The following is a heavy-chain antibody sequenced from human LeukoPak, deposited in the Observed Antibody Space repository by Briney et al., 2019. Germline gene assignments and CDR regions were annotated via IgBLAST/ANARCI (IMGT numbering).Heavy chain of an antibody. CDR2: ISSSSSYI. Sequence: GGSLRLSCAASGFTFSSYSMNWVRQAPGKGLEWVSSISSSSSYIYYADSVKGRFTISRDNAKNSLYLQMNSLRAEDTAVYYCARDHSSGWYSDYFDYWGRGTLVTVSS. D-gene: IGHD6-19*01. V-gene: IGHV3-21*01. J-gene: IGHJ4*02. CDR1: GFTFSSYS. CDR3: ARDHSSGWYSDYFDY.